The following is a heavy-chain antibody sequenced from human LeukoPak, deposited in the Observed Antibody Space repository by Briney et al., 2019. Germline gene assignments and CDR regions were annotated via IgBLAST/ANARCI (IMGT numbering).Heavy chain of an antibody. D-gene: IGHD3-22*01. Sequence: ASVKVSCKASGYTFTGYYMHWVRQAPGQGLEWMGWISPNSGGTNYAQKFQGRVTMTRDTSISTAYMELSRLRSDDTAVYYCARDLPGYYYDSSGYPHPIAFDIWGQGTTVTVSS. CDR3: ARDLPGYYYDSSGYPHPIAFDI. J-gene: IGHJ3*02. V-gene: IGHV1-2*02. CDR2: ISPNSGGT. CDR1: GYTFTGYY.